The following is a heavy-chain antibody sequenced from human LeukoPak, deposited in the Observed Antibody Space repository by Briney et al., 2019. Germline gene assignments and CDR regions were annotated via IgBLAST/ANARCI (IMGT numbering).Heavy chain of an antibody. CDR2: IYGSGST. Sequence: SETLSLTCTVSGDSSSSYYWSWIRQPPGEGLEWIGYIYGSGSTNYNPSLKSRATISVDTSKNQFSLELSSVTAADTAVYYCAAVDQKSSGWDFDYWGQGTLVTVSS. CDR3: AAVDQKSSGWDFDY. V-gene: IGHV4-59*01. D-gene: IGHD6-19*01. CDR1: GDSSSSYY. J-gene: IGHJ4*02.